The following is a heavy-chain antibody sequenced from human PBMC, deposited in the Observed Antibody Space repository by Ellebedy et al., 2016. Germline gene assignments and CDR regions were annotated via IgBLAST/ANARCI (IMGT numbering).Heavy chain of an antibody. Sequence: SETLSLTXTVSGVSISGHYWTWIRQPPGKGLENIGFMTNSGITIDNPSLKSRVTMSADMSKNQISLKLTSVTTADTAVYYCVRGGGATWGQGIPVTVSS. J-gene: IGHJ5*02. CDR1: GVSISGHY. D-gene: IGHD4/OR15-4a*01. CDR3: VRGGGAT. CDR2: MTNSGIT. V-gene: IGHV4-59*11.